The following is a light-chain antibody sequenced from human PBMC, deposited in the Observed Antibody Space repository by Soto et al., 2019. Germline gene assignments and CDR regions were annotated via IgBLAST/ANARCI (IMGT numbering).Light chain of an antibody. CDR3: QQYLTSPKT. V-gene: IGKV3-15*01. Sequence: EIVLTQSPATLSLSPGERATRCCRASQSVSTNLAWYQQKPGQAPRLLIYSASTRATGIPARFSGSGSGTDFTLTITRLEPEDFAVYYCQQYLTSPKTFGQGTKVDIK. CDR1: QSVSTN. J-gene: IGKJ1*01. CDR2: SAS.